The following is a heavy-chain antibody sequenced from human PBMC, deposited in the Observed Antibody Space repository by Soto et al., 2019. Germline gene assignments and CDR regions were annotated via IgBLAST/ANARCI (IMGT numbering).Heavy chain of an antibody. CDR1: EFTFSTYP. CDR3: ARGASDFWGAYPEIHFFDY. J-gene: IGHJ4*01. Sequence: SLRLSCAASEFTFSTYPMHWVRQAPGKGLEWVAVISYDETNKYYADSVKGRFTISRDNSKNTLYLQMNNLRADDTAVYYCARGASDFWGAYPEIHFFDYWGHGTLVT. D-gene: IGHD3-3*01. V-gene: IGHV3-30-3*01. CDR2: ISYDETNK.